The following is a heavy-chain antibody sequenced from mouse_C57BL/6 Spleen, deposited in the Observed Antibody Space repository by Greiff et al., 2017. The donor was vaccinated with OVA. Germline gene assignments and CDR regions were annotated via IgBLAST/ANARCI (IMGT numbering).Heavy chain of an antibody. Sequence: EVQGVESGGGLEQPGGSLKLSCAASGFTFSDYGMAWVRQAPRKGPEWVAFISTLAYSIYYADTVTGRFTLSREKAKNTLYLEMSSLRSEDTAMYYCARPYPVGWYFDVWGTGTTVTVSS. CDR1: GFTFSDYG. CDR2: ISTLAYSI. D-gene: IGHD5-1-1*01. J-gene: IGHJ1*03. V-gene: IGHV5-15*01. CDR3: ARPYPVGWYFDV.